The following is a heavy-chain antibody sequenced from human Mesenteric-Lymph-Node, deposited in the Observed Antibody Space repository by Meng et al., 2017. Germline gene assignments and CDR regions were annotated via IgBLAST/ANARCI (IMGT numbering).Heavy chain of an antibody. J-gene: IGHJ4*02. V-gene: IGHV1-3*01. D-gene: IGHD6-25*01. CDR1: GGTFSSYA. Sequence: QVRLVQCVDEGKKPGSPGKVSCKASGGTFSSYAISWVRQAPGQRLEWMGWINAGNGNTKYSQKFQGRVTITRDTSASTAYMELSSLRSEDTAVYYCARRIAAFDYWGQGTLVTVSS. CDR3: ARRIAAFDY. CDR2: INAGNGNT.